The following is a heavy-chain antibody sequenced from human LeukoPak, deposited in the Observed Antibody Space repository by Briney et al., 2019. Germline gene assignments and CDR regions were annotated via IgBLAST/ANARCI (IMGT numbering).Heavy chain of an antibody. J-gene: IGHJ4*02. CDR2: IKQDGSEK. Sequence: GGSLRLSCAASGFTFSSYWMSWVRQAPGKGLDWVANIKQDGSEKYYVDSVKGRFTISRDNAKNSLYLQMNSLRAEDTAVYYCASPYYYDSSGYYYFDYWGQGTLVTVSS. CDR1: GFTFSSYW. D-gene: IGHD3-22*01. V-gene: IGHV3-7*01. CDR3: ASPYYYDSSGYYYFDY.